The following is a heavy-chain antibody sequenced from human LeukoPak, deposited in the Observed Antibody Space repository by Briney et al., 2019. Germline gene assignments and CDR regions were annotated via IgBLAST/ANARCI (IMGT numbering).Heavy chain of an antibody. CDR3: ARENIVGETDWFDP. V-gene: IGHV1-2*06. Sequence: ASVKVSCKASGYTFTSYGISWVRQAPGQGLEWMGRINPNSGGTNYAQKFQGRVTMTRDTSISTAYMELSRLRSDDTAVYYCARENIVGETDWFDPWGQGTLVTVSS. D-gene: IGHD1-26*01. CDR1: GYTFTSYG. J-gene: IGHJ5*02. CDR2: INPNSGGT.